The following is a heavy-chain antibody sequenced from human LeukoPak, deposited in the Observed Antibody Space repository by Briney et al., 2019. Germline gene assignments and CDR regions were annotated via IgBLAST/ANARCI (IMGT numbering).Heavy chain of an antibody. Sequence: GESLKISCKGSGYSFTSYWITWVRQMPGKGLEWMGRIDPSDSYSNYSPSFQGHVTISADKPISTAYLQWSSLKASDTAMYYCARLVSSNTADFDYWGQGTLVTVSS. J-gene: IGHJ4*02. CDR2: IDPSDSYS. CDR1: GYSFTSYW. CDR3: ARLVSSNTADFDY. D-gene: IGHD5-18*01. V-gene: IGHV5-10-1*01.